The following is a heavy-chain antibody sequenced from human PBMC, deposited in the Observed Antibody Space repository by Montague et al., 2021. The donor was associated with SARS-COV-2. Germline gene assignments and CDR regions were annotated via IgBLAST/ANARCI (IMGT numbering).Heavy chain of an antibody. V-gene: IGHV4-31*03. J-gene: IGHJ6*02. D-gene: IGHD3-9*01. Sequence: TLSLTCTVSGGSISSGGYYWSWIRQHPGKGLEWIGYIYYSGSTYYNPSLKSRVTISVDTSKNQFSLKLSSVTAADTAVYYCARAAPWSFRDILTGYCYSYGMAVWGQGTMVTVSS. CDR2: IYYSGST. CDR3: ARAAPWSFRDILTGYCYSYGMAV. CDR1: GGSISSGGYY.